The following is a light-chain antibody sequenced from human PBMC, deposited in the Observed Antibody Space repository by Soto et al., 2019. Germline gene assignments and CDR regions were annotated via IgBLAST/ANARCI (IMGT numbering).Light chain of an antibody. J-gene: IGKJ3*01. CDR1: QSVSSSY. Sequence: EIVLTQSPGTLSLSPGERATLSCRASQSVSSSYLAWYQQKPGQAPRLLIYGASSRDTGIPDRFSCSGTGTDFHLTINRREPEDFAMYYCQQYDSSPFTCGPGTKADIK. CDR2: GAS. CDR3: QQYDSSPFT. V-gene: IGKV3-20*01.